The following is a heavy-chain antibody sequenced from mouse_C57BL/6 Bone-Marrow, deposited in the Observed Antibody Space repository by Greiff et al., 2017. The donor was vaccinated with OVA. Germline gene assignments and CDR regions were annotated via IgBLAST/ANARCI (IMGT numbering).Heavy chain of an antibody. CDR3: ARRDYYCSSYWYFDV. D-gene: IGHD1-1*01. CDR2: ISSGGSYN. Sequence: EVMLVESGGDLVKPGGSLKLSCAASGFTFSSYGMSWVRQTPDKRLEWVATISSGGSYNYYPDSVKGRFTISRDNAKNTLYRQMSSLKFEDTAMYYCARRDYYCSSYWYFDVWGTGTTVTVSS. CDR1: GFTFSSYG. V-gene: IGHV5-6*02. J-gene: IGHJ1*03.